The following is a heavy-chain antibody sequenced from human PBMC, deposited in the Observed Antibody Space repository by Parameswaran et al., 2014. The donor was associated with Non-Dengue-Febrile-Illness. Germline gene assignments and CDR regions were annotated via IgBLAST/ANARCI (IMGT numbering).Heavy chain of an antibody. CDR2: ISYDGSNK. D-gene: IGHD3-10*01. J-gene: IGHJ4*02. V-gene: IGHV3-30*04. CDR3: ARDTAYYPVRDFDY. Sequence: WIRQPPGKGLEWVAVISYDGSNKYHADSVKGRFTISRDNSKNTLYLQMNSLRAEDTAVYYCARDTAYYPVRDFDYWGQGTLVTVSS.